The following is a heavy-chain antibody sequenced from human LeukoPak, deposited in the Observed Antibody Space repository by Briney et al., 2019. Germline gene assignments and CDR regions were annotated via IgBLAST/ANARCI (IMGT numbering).Heavy chain of an antibody. CDR1: GFTLGDYA. CDR2: ISSSGITI. V-gene: IGHV3-11*01. CDR3: AKPRAASIFFKPSFVY. Sequence: GGSLRLSCTAPGFTLGDYAMTWIRQFPGKGLEWVSYISSSGITIYYTDYVKGRFTISRYKAMNSLYLPMNILRAEDTSLYYYAKPRAASIFFKPSFVYWGQGALVTVSS. J-gene: IGHJ4*02. D-gene: IGHD3-9*01.